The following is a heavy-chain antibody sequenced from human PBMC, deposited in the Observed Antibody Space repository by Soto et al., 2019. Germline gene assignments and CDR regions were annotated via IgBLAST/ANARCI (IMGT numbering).Heavy chain of an antibody. CDR1: GFSLITSGVA. CDR2: IYWDDDK. CDR3: AHRVGRYCSGGSCFYYFDY. J-gene: IGHJ4*02. V-gene: IGHV2-5*02. D-gene: IGHD2-15*01. Sequence: QITLKESGPTLVKPTQTLTLTCTVSGFSLITSGVAVGWIRQPPGKALEWLALIYWDDDKRYSPSLRSRLTITKDTSKNQVVLTMPNMDPVDTATYYCAHRVGRYCSGGSCFYYFDYWGQGTLVTVSS.